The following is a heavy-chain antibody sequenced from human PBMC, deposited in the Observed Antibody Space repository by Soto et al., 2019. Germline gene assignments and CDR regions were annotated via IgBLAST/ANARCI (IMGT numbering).Heavy chain of an antibody. CDR2: ISSSSSYI. CDR3: ARDERFGDFDY. Sequence: GRSFRLSCAASGFTFRSYSMNWVRQAPGKGLEWVSSISSSSSYIYYADSVKGRFTISGDNAKNSLYLQMNSLRAEDTAVYYCARDERFGDFDYWGQGTLVTVSS. CDR1: GFTFRSYS. D-gene: IGHD3-10*01. J-gene: IGHJ4*02. V-gene: IGHV3-21*01.